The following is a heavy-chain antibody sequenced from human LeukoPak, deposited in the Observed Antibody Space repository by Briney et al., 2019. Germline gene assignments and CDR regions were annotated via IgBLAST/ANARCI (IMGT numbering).Heavy chain of an antibody. D-gene: IGHD3-10*01. Sequence: PSEILSLTCTVSGGFISSYYWSWIRQPPGKGLEWIGYIYHSGSTNYNPSLKSRVAISVDTSKNQFSLKLSSVTAADTAVYYCAMAMVGGVRGDYYGMDVWGQGTTVTVSS. CDR3: AMAMVGGVRGDYYGMDV. CDR1: GGFISSYY. V-gene: IGHV4-59*01. CDR2: IYHSGST. J-gene: IGHJ6*02.